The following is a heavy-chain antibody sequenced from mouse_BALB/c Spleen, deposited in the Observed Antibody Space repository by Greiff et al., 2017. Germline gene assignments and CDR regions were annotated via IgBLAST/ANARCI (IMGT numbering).Heavy chain of an antibody. CDR2: IYPGNSDT. Sequence: EVQLQQSGTVLARPGASVKMSCKASGYTFTSYWMHWVKQRPGQGLEWIGAIYPGNSDTSYNQKFKGKAKLTAVTSTSTAYMELSSLTNEDPAVYYCTRVGHYDYDVSWFAYWGQGTLVTVSA. V-gene: IGHV1-5*01. CDR1: GYTFTSYW. D-gene: IGHD2-4*01. CDR3: TRVGHYDYDVSWFAY. J-gene: IGHJ3*01.